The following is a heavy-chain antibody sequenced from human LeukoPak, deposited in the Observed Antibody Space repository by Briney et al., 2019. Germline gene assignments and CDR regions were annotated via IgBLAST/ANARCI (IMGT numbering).Heavy chain of an antibody. V-gene: IGHV3-53*01. Sequence: GGSLRLPCAASGFTVSSNYMSWVRQAPGKGLEWVSVIYSGSSTYYADSVKGRFTISRDNSKNTLHLQMNSLRTEDTAVYYCARGARGSGTASDYWGQGTLVTVSS. D-gene: IGHD3-10*01. CDR1: GFTVSSNY. CDR2: IYSGSST. J-gene: IGHJ4*02. CDR3: ARGARGSGTASDY.